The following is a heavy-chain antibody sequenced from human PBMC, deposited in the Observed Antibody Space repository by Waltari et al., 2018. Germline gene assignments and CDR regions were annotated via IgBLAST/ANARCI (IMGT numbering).Heavy chain of an antibody. CDR2: IYYSGTT. V-gene: IGHV4-38-2*01. D-gene: IGHD4-17*01. CDR3: ATATTAHFDF. CDR1: GFSTTSGYY. Sequence: QVQLQESGPGLVKPSETLSLPSAVPGFSTTSGYYWHWIRQPPGKGLEWVGTIYYSGTTYYTPSLQSRVSISVDTSKNEFSLTLTSVTAADTAVYYCATATTAHFDFWGQGSLVTVSS. J-gene: IGHJ4*02.